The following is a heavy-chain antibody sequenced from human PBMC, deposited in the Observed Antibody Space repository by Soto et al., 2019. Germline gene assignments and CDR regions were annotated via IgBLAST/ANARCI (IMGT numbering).Heavy chain of an antibody. D-gene: IGHD6-13*01. V-gene: IGHV5-51*01. Sequence: GESLRVSWKGAGYRFAGYWSGWVRQMTGKGLEWMGIIYPGDSDTRYSPSFQGQVTISADKSISTAYLRWSSRKASDTAMYYCARSDPGYSSSWYQSDVFDIWGQGTMVTVSS. J-gene: IGHJ3*02. CDR2: IYPGDSDT. CDR1: GYRFAGYW. CDR3: ARSDPGYSSSWYQSDVFDI.